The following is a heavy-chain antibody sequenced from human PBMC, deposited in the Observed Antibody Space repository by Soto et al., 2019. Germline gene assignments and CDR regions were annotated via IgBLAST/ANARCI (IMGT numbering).Heavy chain of an antibody. CDR3: AKEDSGFSGYMDV. D-gene: IGHD3-10*01. CDR1: GFTFYNHG. CDR2: ITWSSDSM. V-gene: IGHV3-9*01. J-gene: IGHJ6*03. Sequence: EVQLVESGGGLVQPGRSLRLYCVASGFTFYNHGMHWVRQAPGRGLEWVSGITWSSDSMGYADSVKGRFTISRDNAKNSLYLQMNSLRPEDTALYYCAKEDSGFSGYMDVWGKGTTVTVSS.